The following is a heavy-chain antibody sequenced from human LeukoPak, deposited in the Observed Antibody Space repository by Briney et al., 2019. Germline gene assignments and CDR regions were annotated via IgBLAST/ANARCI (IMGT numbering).Heavy chain of an antibody. CDR1: GFTFSHSG. V-gene: IGHV3-30*02. J-gene: IGHJ4*02. CDR2: MQSDGINK. CDR3: AKPSPGPTWNYSAD. D-gene: IGHD1-7*01. Sequence: PGGSLRLSCIASGFTFSHSGMYWVRQAPGKGLEWVAYMQSDGINKHYGDSVKGRFTISRDNSKNTLYLQMNSLRGEDTAVYFCAKPSPGPTWNYSADWGQGTLVTVSS.